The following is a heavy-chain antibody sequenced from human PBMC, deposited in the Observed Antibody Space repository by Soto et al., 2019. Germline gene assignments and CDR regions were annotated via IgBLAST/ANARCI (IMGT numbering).Heavy chain of an antibody. J-gene: IGHJ4*02. CDR3: AKRSPYSSGWYSPIFDY. V-gene: IGHV3-23*01. Sequence: XVSLRLSCAASGFSFSDYAMSWVRQAPGKGLEWVSVISESGGSTHYADSVRGRFTVSRDNSKNSLSLRMNSLRDEDTAVYFCAKRSPYSSGWYSPIFDYWGQGALVTVSS. CDR1: GFSFSDYA. D-gene: IGHD6-13*01. CDR2: ISESGGST.